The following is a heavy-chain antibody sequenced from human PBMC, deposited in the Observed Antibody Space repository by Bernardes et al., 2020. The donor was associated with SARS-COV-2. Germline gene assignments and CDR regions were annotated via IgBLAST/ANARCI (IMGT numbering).Heavy chain of an antibody. D-gene: IGHD4-4*01. J-gene: IGHJ6*02. CDR1: GFTFTSSA. V-gene: IGHV1-58*01. CDR3: ARGYSNYYYGMDV. Sequence: SVKVSCKASGFTFTSSAVQWVRQARGQRLEWIGWIVVGSGNTNYAQKFQERVTITRDMSTSTAYMELSSLRSEDTAVYYCARGYSNYYYGMDVWGQGTTVTVSS. CDR2: IVVGSGNT.